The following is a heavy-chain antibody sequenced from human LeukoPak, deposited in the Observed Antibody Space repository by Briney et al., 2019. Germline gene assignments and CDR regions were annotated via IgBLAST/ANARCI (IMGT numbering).Heavy chain of an antibody. Sequence: GTSVTVSCTASVFIFTSSAVQWVRLARGQRLEWIGWIVVGSGNTNYAQSFQERVTITRDMSTSTAYMELSSLRSEDTAVYYCVADCYGDCIDWGQGTLVTVSS. CDR1: VFIFTSSA. CDR3: VADCYGDCID. CDR2: IVVGSGNT. V-gene: IGHV1-58*01. J-gene: IGHJ4*02. D-gene: IGHD4-17*01.